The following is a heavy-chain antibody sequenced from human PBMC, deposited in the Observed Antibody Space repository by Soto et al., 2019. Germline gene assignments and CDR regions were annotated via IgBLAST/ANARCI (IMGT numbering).Heavy chain of an antibody. CDR1: GGSISSSSYY. V-gene: IGHV4-39*01. CDR3: ARLQLSSPPYYFDY. Sequence: SETLSLTCTVSGGSISSSSYYWGWIRQPPGKGLEWIGSIYYSGSTYYNPSLKSRVTISVDTSKNQFSLKLSSVTAADTAVYYCARLQLSSPPYYFDYCDQGPLVTVST. J-gene: IGHJ4*02. CDR2: IYYSGST. D-gene: IGHD6-13*01.